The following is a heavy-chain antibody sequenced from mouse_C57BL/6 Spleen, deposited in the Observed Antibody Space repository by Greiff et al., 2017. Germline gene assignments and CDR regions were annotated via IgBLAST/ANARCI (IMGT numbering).Heavy chain of an antibody. D-gene: IGHD2-5*01. CDR1: GYTFTSYW. J-gene: IGHJ4*01. CDR2: INPSNGGT. CDR3: AKNSNYVDYAMDY. Sequence: QVQLQQPRTELVKPGASVKLSCKASGYTFTSYWMHWVKQRPGQGLEWIGNINPSNGGTNYNEKFKSKATLTVDKSSSTAYMQLSSLTSEDSAVYYCAKNSNYVDYAMDYWGQGTSVTVSS. V-gene: IGHV1-53*01.